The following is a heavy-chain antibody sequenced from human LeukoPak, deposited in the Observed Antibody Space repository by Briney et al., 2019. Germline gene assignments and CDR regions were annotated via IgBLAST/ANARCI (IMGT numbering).Heavy chain of an antibody. CDR2: ISGSGGST. Sequence: PGGSLRLSCAASGFTFSSYAMSWVRQAPGKGLEWVSAISGSGGSTYYADSVKGRFTISRDNSKNTLYLQMNSLRAEDTAVYYCAKRDDSSGYRYYFDYWGQGTLVTVSS. V-gene: IGHV3-23*01. CDR1: GFTFSSYA. J-gene: IGHJ4*02. D-gene: IGHD3-22*01. CDR3: AKRDDSSGYRYYFDY.